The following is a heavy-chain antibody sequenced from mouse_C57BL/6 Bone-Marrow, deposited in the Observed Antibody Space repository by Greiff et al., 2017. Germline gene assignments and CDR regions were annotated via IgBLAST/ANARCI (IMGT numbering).Heavy chain of an antibody. J-gene: IGHJ2*01. CDR1: GYTFTDYY. CDR3: ARGRDDY. V-gene: IGHV1-26*01. Sequence: VQLQQSGPELVKPGASVKISCKASGYTFTDYYMNWVKQSHGKSLEWIGDINPNNSGTSYNQKFKGKATLTVAKSSSTAYMELRSLTSEDSAVYYCARGRDDYWGQGTTLTVSS. CDR2: INPNNSGT.